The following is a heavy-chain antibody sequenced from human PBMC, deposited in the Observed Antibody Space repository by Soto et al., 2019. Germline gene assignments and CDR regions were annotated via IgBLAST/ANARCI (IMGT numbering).Heavy chain of an antibody. CDR2: IYPGDSDT. CDR3: ARSGRNAYYNMDV. V-gene: IGHV5-51*01. Sequence: GESLKISCKGSGYSFTTFWISWVRQMPGKGLEWMGVIYPGDSDTRYSPSFQGQVTMSVDKSISTAYLQWSFLKASDTATYYCARSGRNAYYNMDVWGQGTTVTVSS. D-gene: IGHD1-26*01. CDR1: GYSFTTFW. J-gene: IGHJ6*02.